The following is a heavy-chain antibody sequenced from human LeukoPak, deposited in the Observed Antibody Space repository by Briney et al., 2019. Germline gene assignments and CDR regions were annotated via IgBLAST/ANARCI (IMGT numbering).Heavy chain of an antibody. D-gene: IGHD5-18*01. V-gene: IGHV4-59*01. Sequence: PSETLSLTCSVSGGSNSRYYWNWIRQPPGKGLEWIGYIYYSGSTNYNPSLKSRVTISVDTSKNQFSLKLSSVTAADTAVYYCARDSKVGHVDTTMSYYYYYGMDVWGQGTTVTVSS. CDR1: GGSNSRYY. J-gene: IGHJ6*02. CDR3: ARDSKVGHVDTTMSYYYYYGMDV. CDR2: IYYSGST.